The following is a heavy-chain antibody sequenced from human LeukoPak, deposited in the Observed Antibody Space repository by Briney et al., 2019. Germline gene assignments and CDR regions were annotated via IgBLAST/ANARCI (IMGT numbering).Heavy chain of an antibody. CDR3: ARLLDNDISGDPDTFDV. Sequence: KTSETLSLTCTVYDGSLSGHYWSWIRQPPGKRLEWIGDVSYTGRTKYNPSLQSRVTISIDTSKSQFSLKLTSVTSADTAVYSCARLLDNDISGDPDTFDVWGQGTTVIVSS. CDR1: DGSLSGHY. J-gene: IGHJ3*01. D-gene: IGHD3-22*01. CDR2: VSYTGRT. V-gene: IGHV4-59*11.